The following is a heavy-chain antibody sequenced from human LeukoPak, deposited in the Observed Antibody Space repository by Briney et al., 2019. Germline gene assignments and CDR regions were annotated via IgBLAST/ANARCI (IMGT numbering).Heavy chain of an antibody. CDR1: GGSISSGGYY. Sequence: SQTLSLTCTVSGGSISSGGYYWSWIRQHPGKGLEWIGYICYSGSTYYNPSLKSRVTISVDTSKNQFPLKLSSVTAADTAVYYCARTYSSSWMDYWGQGTLVTVSS. V-gene: IGHV4-31*03. D-gene: IGHD6-13*01. J-gene: IGHJ4*02. CDR3: ARTYSSSWMDY. CDR2: ICYSGST.